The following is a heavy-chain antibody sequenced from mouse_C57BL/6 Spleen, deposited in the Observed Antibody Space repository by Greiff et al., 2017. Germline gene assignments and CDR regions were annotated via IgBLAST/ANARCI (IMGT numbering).Heavy chain of an antibody. CDR1: GYTFTDYY. Sequence: LVESGPELVKPGASVKISCKASGYTFTDYYINWVKQRPGQGLEWIGWIYPGSGNTKYNEKFKGKDTLTVETSSSTAYMQLSLLTSEDSAVYFCARSDYGSSYGVWFAYWGQGTLVTVSA. CDR3: ARSDYGSSYGVWFAY. V-gene: IGHV1-84*01. CDR2: IYPGSGNT. D-gene: IGHD1-1*01. J-gene: IGHJ3*01.